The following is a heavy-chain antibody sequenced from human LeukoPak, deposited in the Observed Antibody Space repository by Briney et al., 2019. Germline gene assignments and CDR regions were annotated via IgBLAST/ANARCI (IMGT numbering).Heavy chain of an antibody. V-gene: IGHV3-30*01. D-gene: IGHD6-25*01. Sequence: PEGSLRLSCAASGFTLSSYAMHWVRQAPGKGLEWVAVISYDGSNKYYADSVKGRFTISRDNSKNTLYLQMNSLRAEDTAVYYCARASSERGFDYWGQGTLVTVSS. CDR3: ARASSERGFDY. CDR1: GFTLSSYA. CDR2: ISYDGSNK. J-gene: IGHJ4*02.